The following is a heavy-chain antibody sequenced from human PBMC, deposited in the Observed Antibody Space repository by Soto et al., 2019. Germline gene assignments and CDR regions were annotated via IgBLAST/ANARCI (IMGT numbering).Heavy chain of an antibody. CDR3: AKDMVRGGIIANYYYYYGMDV. D-gene: IGHD3-10*01. V-gene: IGHV3-9*01. CDR2: ISWNSGSI. Sequence: SLRLSCAASGFTFDDYAIHCVRQSAFKCLEWVSGISWNSGSIGYADSVKGRFTISRDNAKNSLYLQMNSLRAEDTALYYCAKDMVRGGIIANYYYYYGMDVWGQGTTVTVSS. J-gene: IGHJ6*02. CDR1: GFTFDDYA.